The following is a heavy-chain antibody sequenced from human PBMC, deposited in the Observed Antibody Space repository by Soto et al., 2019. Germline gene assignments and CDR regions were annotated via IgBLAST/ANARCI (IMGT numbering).Heavy chain of an antibody. J-gene: IGHJ4*02. CDR1: GFTFSSYA. CDR2: IRGGGGRT. D-gene: IGHD3-10*01. CDR3: AKDKETGSGNYYRGYFDY. V-gene: IGHV3-23*01. Sequence: GGSLRLSCAASGFTFSSYAMSWVRQAPGKGLEWVSAIRGGGGRTYYADSVKGRFTISRDDSKNTLYLQMNSLRAEDTAVYYCAKDKETGSGNYYRGYFDYWGQGTLVTVSS.